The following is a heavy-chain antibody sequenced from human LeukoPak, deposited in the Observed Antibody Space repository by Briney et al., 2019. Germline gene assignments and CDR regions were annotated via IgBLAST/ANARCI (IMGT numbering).Heavy chain of an antibody. D-gene: IGHD2-2*01. CDR3: ARGHLGYCSSTSCYYWFDP. V-gene: IGHV1-2*02. J-gene: IGHJ5*02. Sequence: ASVKVSCKASVYTFTGYYMHWVRQAPGQGLEWMGWINPNSGGTNYAQKFQGRLTMTRDTSISTAYMELSRLRSDDTGVYYCARGHLGYCSSTSCYYWFDPWGQGTLVTVSS. CDR2: INPNSGGT. CDR1: VYTFTGYY.